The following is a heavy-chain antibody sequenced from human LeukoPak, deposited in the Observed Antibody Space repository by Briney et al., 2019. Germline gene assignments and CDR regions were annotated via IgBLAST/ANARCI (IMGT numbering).Heavy chain of an antibody. CDR3: ARESTAAAAEFDY. CDR1: GYTFTSYD. Sequence: ASVKVSCKASGYTFTSYDINWVRQAPGQGLEWMGWINPNSGGTNYAQKFQGRVTMTRDTSISTAYMELSRLRSDDTAVYYCARESTAAAAEFDYWGQGTLVTVSS. J-gene: IGHJ4*02. CDR2: INPNSGGT. V-gene: IGHV1-2*02. D-gene: IGHD6-13*01.